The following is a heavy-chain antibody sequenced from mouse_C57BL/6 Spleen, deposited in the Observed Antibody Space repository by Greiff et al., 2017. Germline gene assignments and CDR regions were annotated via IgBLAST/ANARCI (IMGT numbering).Heavy chain of an antibody. V-gene: IGHV5-17*01. CDR2: ISSGSSTI. J-gene: IGHJ1*03. D-gene: IGHD1-1*01. CDR1: GFTFSDYG. Sequence: EVQLVESGGGLVKPGGSLKLSCAASGFTFSDYGMHWVRQAPEKGLEWVAYISSGSSTIYYADTVKGRFTTSRDNAKNTLFLQMTSLRSEDTAMYYCASLLYYGSSYWYFDVWGTGTTVTVSS. CDR3: ASLLYYGSSYWYFDV.